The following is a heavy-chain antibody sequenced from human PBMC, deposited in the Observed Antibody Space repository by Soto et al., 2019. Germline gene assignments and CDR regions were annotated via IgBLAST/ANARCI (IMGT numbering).Heavy chain of an antibody. D-gene: IGHD3-16*01. CDR1: GFTVSNNY. J-gene: IGHJ3*01. V-gene: IGHV3-66*01. CDR3: ARDSVTLFAFDV. Sequence: EVQLVESGGGLVQPGGSLRLSCAASGFTVSNNYMSWVRQAPGKGLEWVSVIYSGGSTYYADSVKGRFTISRDNSNNTLYLQMNSLRAEDTAVYYCARDSVTLFAFDVWGQGTMVTVSS. CDR2: IYSGGST.